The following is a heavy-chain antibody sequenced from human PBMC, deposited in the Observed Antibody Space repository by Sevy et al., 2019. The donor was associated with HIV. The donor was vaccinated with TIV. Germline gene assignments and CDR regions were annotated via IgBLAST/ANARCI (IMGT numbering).Heavy chain of an antibody. J-gene: IGHJ3*02. V-gene: IGHV3-21*01. Sequence: GGSLRLSCAASGFTFSDYCVNWVRQAPGKGLEWVSSISDSSFYIYYADSVKGRFTISRDNAKNSLYLQMNSLRAEDTAVYYCARATGTEALDAFDIWGHGTMVTVS. CDR3: ARATGTEALDAFDI. D-gene: IGHD1-1*01. CDR2: ISDSSFYI. CDR1: GFTFSDYC.